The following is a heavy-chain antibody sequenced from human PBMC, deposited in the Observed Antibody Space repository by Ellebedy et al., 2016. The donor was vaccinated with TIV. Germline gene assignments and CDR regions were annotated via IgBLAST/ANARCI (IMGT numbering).Heavy chain of an antibody. CDR1: SGTFSSYA. CDR2: IIPILGIA. Sequence: SVKVSCKASSGTFSSYAISWVRQAPGQGLEWMGRIIPILGIANYAQKFQGRVTITADKSTSTAYMELSSLRSEDTAAYYWAREGQGMDVWGQGTTVTVSS. V-gene: IGHV1-69*04. J-gene: IGHJ6*02. CDR3: AREGQGMDV.